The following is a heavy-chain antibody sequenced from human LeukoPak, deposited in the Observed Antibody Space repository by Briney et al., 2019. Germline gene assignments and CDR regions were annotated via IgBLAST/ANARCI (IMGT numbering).Heavy chain of an antibody. CDR1: GGSISSSSYY. Sequence: SETLSLTCTVSGGSISSSSYYWGWIRQPPGKGLEWIGEINHSGSTNYNPSLKSRVTISVDTSKNQFSLKLSSVTAADTAAYYCARGPPSIASRKNFDYWGQGTLVTVSS. D-gene: IGHD6-6*01. J-gene: IGHJ4*02. CDR2: INHSGST. CDR3: ARGPPSIASRKNFDY. V-gene: IGHV4-39*07.